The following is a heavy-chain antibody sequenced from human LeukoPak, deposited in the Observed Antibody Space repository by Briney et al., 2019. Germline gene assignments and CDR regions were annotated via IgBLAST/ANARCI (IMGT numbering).Heavy chain of an antibody. CDR2: IYYSGST. CDR1: GGSISSYY. Sequence: SETLSLTCTVSGGSISSYYWSWIRQPPGKGLEWIGYIYYSGSTNYNPSLKSRVTISVDTSKNQFSLKLSSVTAADTAVYYCARLRYSSSWYFDYWGQGTLVTVPS. CDR3: ARLRYSSSWYFDY. D-gene: IGHD6-13*01. J-gene: IGHJ4*02. V-gene: IGHV4-59*08.